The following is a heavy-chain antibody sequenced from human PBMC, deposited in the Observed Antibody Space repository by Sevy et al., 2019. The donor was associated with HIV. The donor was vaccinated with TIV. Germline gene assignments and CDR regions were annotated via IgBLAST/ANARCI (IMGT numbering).Heavy chain of an antibody. CDR2: INHSGST. V-gene: IGHV4-34*01. CDR1: GGSFSGYY. J-gene: IGHJ4*02. CDR3: ASWSSSKHYYFDY. D-gene: IGHD3-3*01. Sequence: SETLSLTCAVYGGSFSGYYWSWIRQPPGKGLEGIGEINHSGSTNYNPSLKSRVTISVDTSKNQFSLKLSSVTAADTAVYYCASWSSSKHYYFDYWGQGTLVTVSS.